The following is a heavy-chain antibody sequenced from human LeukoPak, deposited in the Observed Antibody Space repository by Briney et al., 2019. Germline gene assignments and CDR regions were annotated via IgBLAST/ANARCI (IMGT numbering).Heavy chain of an antibody. V-gene: IGHV3-30*04. CDR3: ARTRYDFWSGYYEY. J-gene: IGHJ4*02. CDR2: ISYDGSNK. D-gene: IGHD3-3*01. CDR1: GFTFSSYA. Sequence: GGSLRLSCAASGFTFSSYAMHWVRQAPGKGLEWVAVISYDGSNKYYADSVKGRFTISRDNSKNTLYLQMNSLRAEDTAVYYCARTRYDFWSGYYEYWGQGTLVTVSS.